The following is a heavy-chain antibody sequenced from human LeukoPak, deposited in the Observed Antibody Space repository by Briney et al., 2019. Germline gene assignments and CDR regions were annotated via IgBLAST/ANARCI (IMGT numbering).Heavy chain of an antibody. CDR2: ISGSCGGT. J-gene: IGHJ4*02. CDR3: AKTADYYGSGSSSYIDC. V-gene: IGHV3-23*01. Sequence: PGGSLRLSCAASGFTFSSYAMSWVRQAPGKGLEWFSAISGSCGGTYYANSVKGRFTISRDNSRDTLYLQMNNLRAEDTALYFCAKTADYYGSGSSSYIDCWGQGTLVSVSS. CDR1: GFTFSSYA. D-gene: IGHD3-10*01.